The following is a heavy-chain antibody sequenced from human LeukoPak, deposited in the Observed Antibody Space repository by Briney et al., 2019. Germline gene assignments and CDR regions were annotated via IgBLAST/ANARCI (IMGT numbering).Heavy chain of an antibody. CDR1: GGTFSSYA. Sequence: GSSVKVSCKASGGTFSSYAISWVRQAPGQGLEWMGGIIPIFGTANYAQKFQGRVTITADESTSTAYMELSSLRSEDTAVYYCASLDVCGGDCYIPYYYYGMDVWGQGTTVTVSS. V-gene: IGHV1-69*01. CDR2: IIPIFGTA. CDR3: ASLDVCGGDCYIPYYYYGMDV. J-gene: IGHJ6*02. D-gene: IGHD2-21*02.